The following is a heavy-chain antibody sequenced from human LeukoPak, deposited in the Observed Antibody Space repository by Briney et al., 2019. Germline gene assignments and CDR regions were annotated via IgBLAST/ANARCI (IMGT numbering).Heavy chain of an antibody. CDR3: ARGVCSSTSCYYDY. CDR2: ISSSSSTI. V-gene: IGHV3-48*04. CDR1: GFTFSSYS. J-gene: IGHJ4*02. Sequence: GGSLRLSCAASGFTFSSYSMNWVRQAPGKGLEWVSYISSSSSTIYYADSVKGRFTISRDNAKNSLYLQMNSLRAEDTAVYYCARGVCSSTSCYYDYWGQGTLVTVSS. D-gene: IGHD2-2*01.